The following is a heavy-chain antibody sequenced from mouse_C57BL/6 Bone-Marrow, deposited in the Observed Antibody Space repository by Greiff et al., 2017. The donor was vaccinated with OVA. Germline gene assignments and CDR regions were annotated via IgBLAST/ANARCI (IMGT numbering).Heavy chain of an antibody. J-gene: IGHJ3*01. V-gene: IGHV5-6*01. CDR2: ISGGGNYT. CDR1: GFTFSSYG. CDR3: ARQEIYYGYDEGLAY. D-gene: IGHD2-2*01. Sequence: VQLKESGGDLVKPGGSLKLSCAASGFTFSSYGMSWVRQTPDKRLEWVATISGGGNYTYYPDSVKGRFTISRDNAKNTLYLQMSSLKSEDTAMYYCARQEIYYGYDEGLAYWGQGTLVTVSA.